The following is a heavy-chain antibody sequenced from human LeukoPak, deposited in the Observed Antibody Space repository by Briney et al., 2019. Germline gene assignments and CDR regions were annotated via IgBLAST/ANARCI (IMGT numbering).Heavy chain of an antibody. V-gene: IGHV2-5*02. J-gene: IGHJ5*02. Sequence: SGPTLVNPTQNLTLTCTFSGFSLSTSGVGVGWIRQPPGKALEWLALIYWDGDKSYSPSLKSRLTITKDTSKNQVALTMTNMDPVDTATYYCAHSRFSGIATAGNSYFDPWGQGTLVTVSS. D-gene: IGHD6-13*01. CDR3: AHSRFSGIATAGNSYFDP. CDR1: GFSLSTSGVG. CDR2: IYWDGDK.